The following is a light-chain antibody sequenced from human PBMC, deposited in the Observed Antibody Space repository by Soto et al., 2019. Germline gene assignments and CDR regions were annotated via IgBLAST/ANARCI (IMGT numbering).Light chain of an antibody. Sequence: DIQMTQSPSTLSASVGDRVTITCRASQSISSWLAWYQQKPGKAPKLLIYKASSLESGVPSRFSGSGSGTEFTLNISSLQPDDFANYYCQQYNSYSSTFGQGTRLEIK. CDR1: QSISSW. CDR3: QQYNSYSST. J-gene: IGKJ5*01. CDR2: KAS. V-gene: IGKV1-5*03.